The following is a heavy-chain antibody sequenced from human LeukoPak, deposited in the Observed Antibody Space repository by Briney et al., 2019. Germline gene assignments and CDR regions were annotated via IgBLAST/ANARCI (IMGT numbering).Heavy chain of an antibody. J-gene: IGHJ4*02. Sequence: GGSLRLSCTASGFTYGDYAMSWVRQAPGKGLEWVGFIRSKAYGGTTEYAASVKGRFTISRDDSKSIAYLQMNSLKTEDTAVYYCTRSSWYGDGYFDYWGQGTLVTVSS. CDR3: TRSSWYGDGYFDY. D-gene: IGHD6-13*01. CDR2: IRSKAYGGTT. CDR1: GFTYGDYA. V-gene: IGHV3-49*04.